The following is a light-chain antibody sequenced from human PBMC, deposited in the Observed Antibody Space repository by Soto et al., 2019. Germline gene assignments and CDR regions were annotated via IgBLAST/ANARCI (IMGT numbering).Light chain of an antibody. Sequence: QSVLTQLPSASGTPGQRVTISCSGRSSNIGSNTVNWYQQLPGTAPKLLIYSNNQRPSGVPDRFSGSKSGTSASLAISGLQSEGEADYYCAAWDDSLNGRYVFGTGTKVTVL. V-gene: IGLV1-44*01. J-gene: IGLJ1*01. CDR1: SSNIGSNT. CDR3: AAWDDSLNGRYV. CDR2: SNN.